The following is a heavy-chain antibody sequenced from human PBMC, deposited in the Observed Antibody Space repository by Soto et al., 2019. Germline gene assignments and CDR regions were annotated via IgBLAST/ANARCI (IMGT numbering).Heavy chain of an antibody. D-gene: IGHD2-15*01. CDR2: IWYDGSNK. J-gene: IGHJ6*02. V-gene: IGHV3-33*01. CDR1: GFTFSSYG. CDR3: ARDVATSRMDV. Sequence: GGSLRLSCAASGFTFSSYGMHWVRQAPGKGLEWVAVIWYDGSNKYYADSVKGRFTISRDNSKNTLYLQMNSLRAEDTAVYYCARDVATSRMDVWGQGTTVTVSS.